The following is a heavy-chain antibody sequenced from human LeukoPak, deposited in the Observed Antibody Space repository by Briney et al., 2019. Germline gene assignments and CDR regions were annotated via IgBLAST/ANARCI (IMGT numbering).Heavy chain of an antibody. CDR3: AIDHYYGSGSYHFDY. CDR2: ISYDGSNK. CDR1: GFTFSSYA. D-gene: IGHD3-10*01. V-gene: IGHV3-30*04. Sequence: PGGSLRLSCAASGFTFSSYAMHWVRQAPGKGLEWGAVISYDGSNKYYADSVKGRFTISRDNSKNTLYLQMSSLRAEDTAVYYCAIDHYYGSGSYHFDYWGQGTLVTVSS. J-gene: IGHJ4*02.